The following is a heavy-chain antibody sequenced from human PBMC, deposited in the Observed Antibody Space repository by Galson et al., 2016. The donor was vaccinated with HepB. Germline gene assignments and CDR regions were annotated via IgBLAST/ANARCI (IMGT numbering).Heavy chain of an antibody. D-gene: IGHD6-19*01. Sequence: SLRLSCAASGFTVSSYYMSWVRQAPGKGLEWVSVIFYGGNTYYADSVEGRFTISRDDSMNTLYLQMNSLRAEDTAVYYCAREGHYSAWYVIDCWGQGTLVTVSS. J-gene: IGHJ4*02. V-gene: IGHV3-53*01. CDR3: AREGHYSAWYVIDC. CDR1: GFTVSSYY. CDR2: IFYGGNT.